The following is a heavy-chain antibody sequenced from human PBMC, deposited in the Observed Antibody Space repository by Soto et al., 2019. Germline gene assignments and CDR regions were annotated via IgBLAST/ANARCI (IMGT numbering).Heavy chain of an antibody. J-gene: IGHJ4*02. CDR3: ARGYCSGGSCYGIDY. V-gene: IGHV3-53*04. CDR2: IYSGGST. D-gene: IGHD2-15*01. CDR1: GFTVSSNY. Sequence: GGSLRLSCAASGFTVSSNYMSWVHQAPGKGLEWVSVIYSGGSTYYADSVKGRFTISRHNSKNTLYLQMNSLRAEDTAVYYCARGYCSGGSCYGIDYWGQGTLVTVSS.